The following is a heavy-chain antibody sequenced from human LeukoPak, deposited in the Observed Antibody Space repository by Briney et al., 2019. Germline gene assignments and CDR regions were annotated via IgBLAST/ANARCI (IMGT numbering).Heavy chain of an antibody. CDR1: GFTFSSNW. CDR2: INSDGSST. D-gene: IGHD3-3*01. J-gene: IGHJ4*02. Sequence: TGGSLRLSCAASGFTFSSNWMHWVRQAPGKGLVWVSRINSDGSSTNYADSVRGRFTISRDNAKNTLYLQMNSLRAEDTAVYYCANYGSGYFYYWGQGTLVTVPS. V-gene: IGHV3-74*01. CDR3: ANYGSGYFYY.